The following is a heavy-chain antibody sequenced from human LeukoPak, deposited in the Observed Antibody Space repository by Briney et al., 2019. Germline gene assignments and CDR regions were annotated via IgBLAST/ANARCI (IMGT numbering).Heavy chain of an antibody. D-gene: IGHD1-26*01. J-gene: IGHJ6*03. V-gene: IGHV3-20*04. CDR3: ARVISWELLWVDSPYYYMDV. CDR1: GFTFDDYG. CDR2: INWNGGST. Sequence: AGGSLRLSCAASGFTFDDYGISWVRQAPGEGLEWVSGINWNGGSTGYADSVKGRFTISRDNAKNSLYLQMNTLRAEDTALYYCARVISWELLWVDSPYYYMDVWGKGTTVTVSS.